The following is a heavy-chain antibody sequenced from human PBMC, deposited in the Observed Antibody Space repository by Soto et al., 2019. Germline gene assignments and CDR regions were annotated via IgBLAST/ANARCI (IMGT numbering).Heavy chain of an antibody. CDR1: GGSISSGGYY. V-gene: IGHV4-31*03. J-gene: IGHJ5*02. D-gene: IGHD7-27*01. Sequence: TLSLTCTVSGGSISSGGYYWSWIRQHPGKGLEWIGYIYYSGSTYYNPSLKSRVTISVDTSKNQFSLKLSSVTAADTAVYYCARVRFPPGAGDTNWFDPWGQGTLVTVSS. CDR2: IYYSGST. CDR3: ARVRFPPGAGDTNWFDP.